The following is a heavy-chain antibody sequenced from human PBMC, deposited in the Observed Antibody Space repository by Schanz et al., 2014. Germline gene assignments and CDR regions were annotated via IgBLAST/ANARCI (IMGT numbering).Heavy chain of an antibody. V-gene: IGHV1-69*08. Sequence: QVQLVQSGAEVKKPGSSVKVSCKASGGTFSSSTLTWVRQAPGQGLEWMGRIIPILDKTNYAQKFQGRVTMTADKSTSTVYMEVSDLRSDDSAVYFCARGPSTGAFDIWGQGTMVTVSP. CDR2: IIPILDKT. CDR1: GGTFSSST. J-gene: IGHJ3*02. CDR3: ARGPSTGAFDI.